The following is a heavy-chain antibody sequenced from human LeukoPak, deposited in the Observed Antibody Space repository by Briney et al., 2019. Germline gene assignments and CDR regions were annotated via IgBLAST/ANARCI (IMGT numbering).Heavy chain of an antibody. Sequence: GGSLRLSCAASGFTFSTYSMNLVRQAPGRGLEWVSSISSSSGSIYYANSMKGRFTVSRDNAKNSLYLQMNSLRAEDTAVYYCARGGRMNWFFDLWGRGTLVSVSS. J-gene: IGHJ2*01. V-gene: IGHV3-21*01. CDR1: GFTFSTYS. D-gene: IGHD3-16*01. CDR3: ARGGRMNWFFDL. CDR2: ISSSSGSI.